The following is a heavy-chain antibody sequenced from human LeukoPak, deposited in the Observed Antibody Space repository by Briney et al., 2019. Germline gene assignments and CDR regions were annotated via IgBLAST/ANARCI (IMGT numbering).Heavy chain of an antibody. CDR3: ARDVGSMVRILRGGGKDYNWFDP. D-gene: IGHD3-10*01. J-gene: IGHJ5*02. V-gene: IGHV1-2*02. CDR2: INPNSGGT. Sequence: ASVTVSFKASGYNFTDYLIHWVRQAPGQGLEWMGWINPNSGGTNSAQNFQGRVTLTRDTSIGTAYMELSRLTSDDTPIYYCARDVGSMVRILRGGGKDYNWFDPWGQGALVTVSS. CDR1: GYNFTDYL.